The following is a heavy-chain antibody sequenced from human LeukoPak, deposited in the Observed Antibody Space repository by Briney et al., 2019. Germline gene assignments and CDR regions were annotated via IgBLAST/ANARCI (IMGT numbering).Heavy chain of an antibody. V-gene: IGHV1-2*02. J-gene: IGHJ3*02. CDR2: INPNSGGT. D-gene: IGHD6-19*01. Sequence: ASVKVSCKASGYTFTGYYMHWVRQAPGQGLEWMGWINPNSGGTNYAQKFQDRVTMTRDTSISTAYMELSRLRSDDTAVYYCAREPRDSSGWSSDAFNIWGQGTMVTVSS. CDR1: GYTFTGYY. CDR3: AREPRDSSGWSSDAFNI.